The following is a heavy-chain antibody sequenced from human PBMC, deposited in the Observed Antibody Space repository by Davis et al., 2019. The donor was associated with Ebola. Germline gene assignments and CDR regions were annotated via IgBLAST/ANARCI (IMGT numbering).Heavy chain of an antibody. V-gene: IGHV3-33*01. D-gene: IGHD2-15*01. Sequence: PGGSLRLSCAASGFTFSSYGMHWVRQAPGKGLEWVAVIWYDGSNKYYADSVKGRFTISRYNSKNTLYLQMNSLRAEDTAVYYFARAGGYCSGGSCYSSDWFDPWGQGTLVTVSS. CDR3: ARAGGYCSGGSCYSSDWFDP. J-gene: IGHJ5*02. CDR2: IWYDGSNK. CDR1: GFTFSSYG.